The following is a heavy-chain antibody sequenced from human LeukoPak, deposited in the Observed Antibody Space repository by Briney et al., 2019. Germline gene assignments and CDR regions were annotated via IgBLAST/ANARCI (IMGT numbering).Heavy chain of an antibody. V-gene: IGHV3-7*01. CDR3: AKDVTDPDYGDFS. Sequence: GGSLRLSCAASGFTFSSYWMSWVRQAPGKGLEWVANIKQDGSEKYYVDSVKGRFTISKDNAKNSLYLQMNSLRVEDTAVYYCAKDVTDPDYGDFSWGQGTLVTVSS. CDR1: GFTFSSYW. J-gene: IGHJ4*02. CDR2: IKQDGSEK. D-gene: IGHD4-17*01.